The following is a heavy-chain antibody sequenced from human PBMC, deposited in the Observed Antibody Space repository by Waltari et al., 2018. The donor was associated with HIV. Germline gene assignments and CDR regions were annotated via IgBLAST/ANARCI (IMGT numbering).Heavy chain of an antibody. J-gene: IGHJ6*02. Sequence: YWIRQSPSRGLEWLGRTYYRSKWYNDYAVSVKSRITINPDTSKNQFSLQLNSVTPEDTAVYYCARDEGYSGYDFHYYYYGMDVWGQGTTVTVSS. CDR2: TYYRSKWYN. V-gene: IGHV6-1*01. D-gene: IGHD5-12*01. CDR3: ARDEGYSGYDFHYYYYGMDV.